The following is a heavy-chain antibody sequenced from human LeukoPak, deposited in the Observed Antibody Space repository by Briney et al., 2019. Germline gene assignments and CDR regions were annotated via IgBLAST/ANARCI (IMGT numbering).Heavy chain of an antibody. D-gene: IGHD4-17*01. CDR2: ISGPGGST. CDR1: GFTLSCYA. CDR3: ARDYGDYPNWDY. J-gene: IGHJ4*02. V-gene: IGHV3-23*01. Sequence: GGSLRLSCAASGFTLSCYAMSWGRQAPGKGLEWVSTISGPGGSTYYTDSVKGRFTISRNNSKNTVFLQMDSLRAEDTALYYCARDYGDYPNWDYWGQGTLVTVSS.